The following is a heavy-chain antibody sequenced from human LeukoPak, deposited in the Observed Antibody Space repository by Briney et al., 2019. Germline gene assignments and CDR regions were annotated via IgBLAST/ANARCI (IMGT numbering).Heavy chain of an antibody. CDR2: VYPDDSDV. Sequence: GESLKISCKGSGYNFSKYWIGWVRQMPGKGLEWMGIVYPDDSDVIYTASFEGHVTISADTSISTAYLQWSSLKASDTAMYYCARRNYDSGRVKVDYWGQGTQVTVSS. CDR1: GYNFSKYW. D-gene: IGHD3-22*01. CDR3: ARRNYDSGRVKVDY. V-gene: IGHV5-51*01. J-gene: IGHJ4*02.